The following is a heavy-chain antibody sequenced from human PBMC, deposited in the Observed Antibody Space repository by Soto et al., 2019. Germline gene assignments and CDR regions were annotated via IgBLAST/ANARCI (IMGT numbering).Heavy chain of an antibody. CDR2: IYPGDSDT. CDR1: GYSFTSYW. CDR3: ARSPEVVPAAIVNGYYGMDV. Sequence: PGESLKISFKGSGYSFTSYWIGWVRQMPGEGLEWMGIIYPGDSDTRYIPSFQGQVTISADNSISTAYLQWSSLKASDTAMYYCARSPEVVPAAIVNGYYGMDVCGQGTTVTVCS. J-gene: IGHJ6*02. D-gene: IGHD2-2*01. V-gene: IGHV5-51*01.